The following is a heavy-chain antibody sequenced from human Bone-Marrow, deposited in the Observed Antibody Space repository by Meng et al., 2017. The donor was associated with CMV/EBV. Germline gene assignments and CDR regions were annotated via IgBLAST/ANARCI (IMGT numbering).Heavy chain of an antibody. Sequence: GGSLRLSCAASGFTFSSYSMNWVRQAPGKGLEWDSSISSSSSYIYYADSVKGRFTISRDNAKNSLYLQMNSLRAEDTAVYYCARGPYCSSTSCYTPYFDYWGQGTLVTVSS. CDR3: ARGPYCSSTSCYTPYFDY. CDR2: ISSSSSYI. CDR1: GFTFSSYS. D-gene: IGHD2-2*02. V-gene: IGHV3-21*01. J-gene: IGHJ4*02.